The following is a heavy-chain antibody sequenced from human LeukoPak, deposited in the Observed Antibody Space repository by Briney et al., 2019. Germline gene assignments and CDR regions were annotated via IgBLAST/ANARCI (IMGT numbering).Heavy chain of an antibody. CDR1: GGTFSSYA. CDR3: ARDPSYCSSTSCQRGSVTILDWYFDL. V-gene: IGHV1-69*04. Sequence: VASVKVSCKASGGTFSSYAISWVRQAPGRGLEWMGRIIPILGIANYAQKFQGRVTITADKSTSTAYMELSSLRSEDTAVYYCARDPSYCSSTSCQRGSVTILDWYFDLWGRGTLVTVSS. D-gene: IGHD2-2*01. J-gene: IGHJ2*01. CDR2: IIPILGIA.